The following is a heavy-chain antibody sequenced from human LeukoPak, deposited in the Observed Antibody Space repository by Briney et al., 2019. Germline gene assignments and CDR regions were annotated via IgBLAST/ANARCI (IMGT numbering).Heavy chain of an antibody. J-gene: IGHJ6*03. D-gene: IGHD2-2*01. CDR2: IYTSGST. CDR1: GGSISSYY. V-gene: IGHV4-4*07. CDR3: ARDRGEYCSSTSCYPVLDRVQYYYYYMDV. Sequence: SETLSLTCTVSGGSISSYYWSWIRQPAGKGLEWIGRIYTSGSTNYNPSLKSRVTMSVDTSKNQFSLKLSSVTAADTAVYYCARDRGEYCSSTSCYPVLDRVQYYYYYMDVWGKGTTVTVSS.